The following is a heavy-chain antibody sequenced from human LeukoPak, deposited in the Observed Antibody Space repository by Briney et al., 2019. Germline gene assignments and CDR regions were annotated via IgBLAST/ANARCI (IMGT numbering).Heavy chain of an antibody. D-gene: IGHD3-10*01. CDR1: GFTVSSNY. CDR2: IYSGGST. J-gene: IGHJ6*02. V-gene: IGHV3-53*04. Sequence: GVSLRLSCAASGFTVSSNYMSWVRQAPGKGLEWVSVIYSGGSTYYADSVKGRFTISRHNSKNTLYLQMNSLRAEDTAVYYCARMMVRGVPARYGMDVWGQGTTVTVSS. CDR3: ARMMVRGVPARYGMDV.